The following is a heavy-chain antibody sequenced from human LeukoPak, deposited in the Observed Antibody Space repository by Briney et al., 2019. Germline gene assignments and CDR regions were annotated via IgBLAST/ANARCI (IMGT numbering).Heavy chain of an antibody. V-gene: IGHV3-30*02. CDR1: GFTFSSDG. D-gene: IGHD3-22*01. CDR2: IRYDGSNK. CDR3: AKNLYYYDSSGHLFDY. J-gene: IGHJ4*02. Sequence: GGSLRLSCAASGFTFSSDGMHWVRQAPGKGLGWVAFIRYDGSNKYYADSVKGRFTISRDNSKNTLYLQMNSLRAEDTAVYYCAKNLYYYDSSGHLFDYWGQGTLVTVSS.